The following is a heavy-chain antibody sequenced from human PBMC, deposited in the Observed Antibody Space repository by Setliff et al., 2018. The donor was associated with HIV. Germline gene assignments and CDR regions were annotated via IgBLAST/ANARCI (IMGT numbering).Heavy chain of an antibody. D-gene: IGHD6-13*01. CDR2: MHYSGTA. Sequence: SETLSLTCTVSGGSTSSSSNYWGWIRQPPGKGLEWIGNMHYSGTAYYNPSLKSRVKISVDTSKNELSLNLRSVTAADTAVYYCASDYSSRHDAFDLWGQGTVVTVSS. J-gene: IGHJ3*01. V-gene: IGHV4-39*07. CDR1: GGSTSSSSNY. CDR3: ASDYSSRHDAFDL.